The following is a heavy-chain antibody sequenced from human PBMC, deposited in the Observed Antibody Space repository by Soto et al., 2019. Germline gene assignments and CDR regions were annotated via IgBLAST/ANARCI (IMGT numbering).Heavy chain of an antibody. V-gene: IGHV3-15*07. J-gene: IGHJ4*02. D-gene: IGHD3-22*01. CDR1: GFTFSNAW. CDR2: IKSKTDGGTT. CDR3: TTDPVTMIVVVPSSG. Sequence: GGSLRLSCAASGFTFSNAWMNWVRQAPGKGLEWVGRIKSKTDGGTTDYAAPVKGRFTISRDDSKNTLYLQMNSLKTEDTAVYYCTTDPVTMIVVVPSSGWGQGTLVTGLL.